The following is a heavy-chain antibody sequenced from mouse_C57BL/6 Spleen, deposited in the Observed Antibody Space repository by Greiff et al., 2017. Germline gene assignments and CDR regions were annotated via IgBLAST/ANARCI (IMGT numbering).Heavy chain of an antibody. CDR3: ASNDGYYAWFAY. Sequence: VQLQQSGPELVKPGASVKISCKASGYSFTGYYMNWVKQSPEKSLEWIGEINPSTGGTTYNQKFKAKATLTVDKSSSTAYMQLKSLTSEDSAVYYGASNDGYYAWFAYWGQGTLVTVSA. CDR1: GYSFTGYY. V-gene: IGHV1-42*01. CDR2: INPSTGGT. D-gene: IGHD2-3*01. J-gene: IGHJ3*01.